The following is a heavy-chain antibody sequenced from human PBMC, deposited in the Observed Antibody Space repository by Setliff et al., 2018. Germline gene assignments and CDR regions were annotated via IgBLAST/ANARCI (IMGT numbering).Heavy chain of an antibody. CDR2: ISSSSSYI. J-gene: IGHJ4*02. Sequence: PGGSLRLSCAASGFTFSSYSMNWVRQAPGKGLEWVSSISSSSSYIYYADSVKGRFTISRDNAKNSLYLQMNSLRAEDTAVYYCAHLEGDSSGYPTPHWGQGTLVTVSS. CDR3: AHLEGDSSGYPTPH. V-gene: IGHV3-21*01. CDR1: GFTFSSYS. D-gene: IGHD3-22*01.